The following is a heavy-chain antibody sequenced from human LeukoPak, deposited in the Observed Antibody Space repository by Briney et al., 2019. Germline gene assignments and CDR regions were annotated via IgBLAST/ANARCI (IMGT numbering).Heavy chain of an antibody. CDR3: ARDSPNLGIDY. CDR1: GFTVSSNY. CDR2: IYSGGST. D-gene: IGHD3-16*01. J-gene: IGHJ4*02. Sequence: TGGSLRLSCAASGFTVSSNYMSWVRQAPGKGLEWVSVIYSGGSTYYADSVKGRFTISRDNSKNTLYLQMNSLRAEDTAVYYCARDSPNLGIDYRGQGTLVTVSS. V-gene: IGHV3-53*01.